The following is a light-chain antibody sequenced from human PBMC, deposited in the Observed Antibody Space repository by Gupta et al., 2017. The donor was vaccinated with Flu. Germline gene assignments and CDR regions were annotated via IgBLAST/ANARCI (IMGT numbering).Light chain of an antibody. J-gene: IGLJ2*01. CDR2: GNT. CDR3: QSSDRKFAGVV. Sequence: VTISCTGSTSNVVAVYDVNWYQHLPGTAPQVIIYGNTRRPSGVPDRFSGSKSGTTDSLAIDGLQAEDEGRYYCQSSDRKFAGVVFGGGTKLTVL. CDR1: TSNVVAVYD. V-gene: IGLV1-40*01.